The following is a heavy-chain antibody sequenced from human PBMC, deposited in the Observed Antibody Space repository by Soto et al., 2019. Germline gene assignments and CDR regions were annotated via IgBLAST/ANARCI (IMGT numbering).Heavy chain of an antibody. V-gene: IGHV3-48*03. CDR2: IHPGGQTI. CDR1: GFSFSSSE. CDR3: ARRGSR. Sequence: GGSLRLSCAASGFSFSSSEMYWVRQAPGKGLEWISYIHPGGQTIFYAESVKGRFTISRDNAKHSVYLQMNSLRAEDAAVYYCARRGSRWGRGTKVTVSS. J-gene: IGHJ3*01. D-gene: IGHD2-15*01.